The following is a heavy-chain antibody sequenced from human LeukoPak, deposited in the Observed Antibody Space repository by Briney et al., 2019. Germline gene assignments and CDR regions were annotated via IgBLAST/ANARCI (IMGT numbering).Heavy chain of an antibody. J-gene: IGHJ4*02. D-gene: IGHD6-13*01. Sequence: SETLSLTCTVSGGSISSSSYYWGWIRQPPGKGLEWIGSIYYSGSTYYNPSLKSRVTISVDTSKNQFSLKLSSVTAADTAVYYCASSWYYYNTFDYWGQGTLVTVSS. CDR3: ASSWYYYNTFDY. CDR1: GGSISSSSYY. V-gene: IGHV4-39*07. CDR2: IYYSGST.